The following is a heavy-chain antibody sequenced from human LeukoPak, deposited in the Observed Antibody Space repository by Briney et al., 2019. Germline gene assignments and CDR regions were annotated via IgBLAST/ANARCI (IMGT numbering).Heavy chain of an antibody. J-gene: IGHJ4*02. V-gene: IGHV1-18*01. CDR3: ARDRLDFGSSGYFWVY. D-gene: IGHD3-22*01. CDR2: ISAYNGNT. Sequence: GASVKVSCTASGYTFTSYGISWVRQAPGQGLEWMGWISAYNGNTNYAQKLQGRVTMTTDTSTSTAYMELRSLRSDDTAVYYCARDRLDFGSSGYFWVYWGQGTLVTVSS. CDR1: GYTFTSYG.